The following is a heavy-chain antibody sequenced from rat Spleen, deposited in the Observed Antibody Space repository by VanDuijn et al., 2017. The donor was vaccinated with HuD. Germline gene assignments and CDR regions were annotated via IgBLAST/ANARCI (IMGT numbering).Heavy chain of an antibody. J-gene: IGHJ2*01. V-gene: IGHV3-1*01. CDR1: DYSITSVY. CDR2: ISYSGST. CDR3: ARFLQWYGGYYGYFDY. D-gene: IGHD1-1*01. Sequence: EVQLQESGPGLVKPSQSLSLTCSVTDYSITSVYWGWIRKFPGNKMEWMGYISYSGSTSYNPSLKSRISITRDTSKNQFFLQLNSVTTEDTATYYCARFLQWYGGYYGYFDYWGQGVMVTVSS.